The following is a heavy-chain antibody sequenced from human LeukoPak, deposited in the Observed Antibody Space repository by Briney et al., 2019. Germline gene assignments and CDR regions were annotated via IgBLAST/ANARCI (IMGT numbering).Heavy chain of an antibody. D-gene: IGHD5-18*01. J-gene: IGHJ6*03. Sequence: ASVKVSCKASGYTFTSYGISWVRQAPGQGLEWMGWISAYNGNTNYAQKLQGRVTMTTDTSTSTAYMELRSLRSDDTAVYYCARRWENVDTAMVPWGDYYYYMDVWGKGTTVTVSS. CDR2: ISAYNGNT. CDR1: GYTFTSYG. CDR3: ARRWENVDTAMVPWGDYYYYMDV. V-gene: IGHV1-18*01.